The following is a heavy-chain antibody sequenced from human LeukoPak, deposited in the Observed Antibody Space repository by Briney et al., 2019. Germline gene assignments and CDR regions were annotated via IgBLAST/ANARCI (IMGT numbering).Heavy chain of an antibody. CDR1: GFTFSSYW. Sequence: PGGSLRLSCAASGFTFSSYWMHWVRQAPGKGLVWVSRINSDGSSTSYADSVKGRFTISRDNSKNTLYLQMNSLRAEDTAVYYCAKGRVYYYDSSGYRENWFDPWGQGTLVTVSS. J-gene: IGHJ5*02. V-gene: IGHV3-74*01. CDR3: AKGRVYYYDSSGYRENWFDP. CDR2: INSDGSST. D-gene: IGHD3-22*01.